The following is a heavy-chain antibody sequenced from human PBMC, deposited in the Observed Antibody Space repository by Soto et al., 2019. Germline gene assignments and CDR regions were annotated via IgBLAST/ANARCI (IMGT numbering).Heavy chain of an antibody. V-gene: IGHV3-74*01. CDR1: GFTFSNYW. CDR2: INSDGSST. Sequence: EVQLVESGGGLVQPGGSLRLSCAVSGFTFSNYWMHWVRQAPGKGLVWVSRINSDGSSTSYADSVKGRFTISRDNAKNTLYLEINSLRAEGTAVYYCARGLSVGVPYWGQGTLVTVSS. J-gene: IGHJ4*02. D-gene: IGHD2-15*01. CDR3: ARGLSVGVPY.